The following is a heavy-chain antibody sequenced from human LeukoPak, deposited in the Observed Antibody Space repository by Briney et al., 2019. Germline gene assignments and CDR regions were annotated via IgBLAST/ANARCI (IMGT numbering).Heavy chain of an antibody. V-gene: IGHV4-59*08. CDR2: ISYSGST. Sequence: SETLSLTCTVSGGSISSYYWSWIRQPPGKGLEWIGYISYSGSTNYNPSLKSRVTISLDTSKNQFSLKLSSVTAADTAVYYCAGHHPRNTVDFWGQGTLVAVSS. D-gene: IGHD2-8*02. J-gene: IGHJ4*02. CDR3: AGHHPRNTVDF. CDR1: GGSISSYY.